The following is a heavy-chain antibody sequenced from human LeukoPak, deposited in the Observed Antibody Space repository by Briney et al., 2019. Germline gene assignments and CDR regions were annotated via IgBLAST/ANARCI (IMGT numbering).Heavy chain of an antibody. CDR2: ISGSGGST. CDR1: GFTFSSYA. Sequence: GSLRLSCAASGFTFSSYAMSWVRQAPGKGLEWVSAISGSGGSTYYADSVKGRFTISRDNSKNTLYLQMNSLRAEDTAVYYCARLENGYSYGSWGQGTLVTVSP. J-gene: IGHJ4*02. D-gene: IGHD5-18*01. CDR3: ARLENGYSYGS. V-gene: IGHV3-23*01.